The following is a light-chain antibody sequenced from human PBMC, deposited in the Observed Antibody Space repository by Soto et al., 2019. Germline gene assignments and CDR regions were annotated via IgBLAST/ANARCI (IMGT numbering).Light chain of an antibody. V-gene: IGKV3-20*01. Sequence: EIVLTQCLGTLLLSPRGKATLFCRASQSVTSNYLAWYQQKPGQAPSLLLYGASARAAGIPDRFSRSGTGTDFALTISGLEPEDFAVYFCQQYASSPWTLGQGTKVDI. J-gene: IGKJ1*01. CDR3: QQYASSPWT. CDR1: QSVTSNY. CDR2: GAS.